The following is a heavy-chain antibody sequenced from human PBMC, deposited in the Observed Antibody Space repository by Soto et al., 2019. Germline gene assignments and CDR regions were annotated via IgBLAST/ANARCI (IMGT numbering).Heavy chain of an antibody. D-gene: IGHD2-15*01. Sequence: QVQLVQSGAEVKKPGSSVKVSCKASGGTFSSYAISWVRQAPGQGLEWMGGIIPIFGTVNYAQKVQGRVTITADESTSTASMEVSSLSSEDAAVYYCARDLAPYCPMGYWGQGTLVTVSS. CDR1: GGTFSSYA. CDR3: ARDLAPYCPMGY. CDR2: IIPIFGTV. J-gene: IGHJ4*02. V-gene: IGHV1-69*01.